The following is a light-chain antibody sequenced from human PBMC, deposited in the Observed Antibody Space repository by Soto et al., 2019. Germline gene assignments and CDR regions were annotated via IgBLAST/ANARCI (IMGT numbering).Light chain of an antibody. CDR2: KDD. CDR1: TANIGSNY. CDR3: GTWEDSQTTWM. V-gene: IGLV1-47*01. Sequence: QSVLTQPPSASGTPGQRVTISCSGSTANIGSNYVNWYQELPEAGPKLLIYKDDKRPSGVPDRFSASKSASSASLAISGLRSDDEATYFCGTWEDSQTTWMFGGGTQLTVL. J-gene: IGLJ3*02.